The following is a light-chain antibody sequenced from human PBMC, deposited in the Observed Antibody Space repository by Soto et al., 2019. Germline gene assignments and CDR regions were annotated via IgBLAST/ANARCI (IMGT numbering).Light chain of an antibody. CDR3: QQYGSSPLT. V-gene: IGKV3-20*01. Sequence: EIVLTQSPGTLSLSPGERATLSCRASQSVTSSYLAWYQQKPGQAPRLLIHGASSRATCIPDRFSGSGSGTASTLTISRLEPEGFAVDYCQQYGSSPLTFGGGTKVDIK. CDR1: QSVTSSY. CDR2: GAS. J-gene: IGKJ4*01.